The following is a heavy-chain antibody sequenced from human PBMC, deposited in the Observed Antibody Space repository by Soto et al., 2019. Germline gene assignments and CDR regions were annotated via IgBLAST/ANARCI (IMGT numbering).Heavy chain of an antibody. CDR2: IIPIFGTA. Sequence: SVKVSCKSSGGTFSSYAISWVRQAPGQGLEWMGGIIPIFGTANYAQKFQGRVTITADESTSTAYMELSSLRSEDTAVYYCARTYTAGVRGGPLNCFAPWGKET. CDR3: ARTYTAGVRGGPLNCFAP. V-gene: IGHV1-69*13. D-gene: IGHD5-18*01. CDR1: GGTFSSYA. J-gene: IGHJ5*01.